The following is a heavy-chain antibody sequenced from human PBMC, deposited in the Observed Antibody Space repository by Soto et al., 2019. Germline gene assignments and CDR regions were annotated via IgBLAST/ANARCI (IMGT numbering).Heavy chain of an antibody. CDR1: GFTFSSYA. Sequence: GGSLRLSCAASGFTFSSYAMSWVRQAPGKGLEWVSAISGSGGSTYYADSVKGRFTISRDNSKNTLYLQMNSLRAEDTAVYYCSKVTHCEWLLSPDYFDYWGQGTLVTFSS. CDR2: ISGSGGST. CDR3: SKVTHCEWLLSPDYFDY. V-gene: IGHV3-23*01. D-gene: IGHD3-3*01. J-gene: IGHJ4*02.